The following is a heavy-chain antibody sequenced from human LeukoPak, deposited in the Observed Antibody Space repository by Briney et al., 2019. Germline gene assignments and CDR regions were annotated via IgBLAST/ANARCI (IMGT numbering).Heavy chain of an antibody. CDR1: GCSISTSNYY. J-gene: IGHJ3*02. D-gene: IGHD3-10*01. CDR2: IFYSGST. CDR3: ATSNGYGLVDI. V-gene: IGHV4-39*06. Sequence: SETLSLTCTGAGCSISTSNYYWGWIRQPPGKGLEWIGNIFYSGSTYYSPSRKIRVTISLDTSRNQFALNLNSVNDADTAVYYCATSNGYGLVDIWGKGTMVTVSS.